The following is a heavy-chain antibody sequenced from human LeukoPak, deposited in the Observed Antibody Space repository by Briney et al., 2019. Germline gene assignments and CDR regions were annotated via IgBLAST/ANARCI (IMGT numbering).Heavy chain of an antibody. Sequence: PGGSLRLSCAASGFTFSTFGMHWVRQAPGKGLEWVAVISYDGNNKYYADSVKGRFTISRDNAKNSLYLQMNSLRAEDTAVYYCARGARNTGTGDYWGQGTLVTVSS. V-gene: IGHV3-30*03. CDR3: ARGARNTGTGDY. J-gene: IGHJ4*02. CDR1: GFTFSTFG. D-gene: IGHD4-17*01. CDR2: ISYDGNNK.